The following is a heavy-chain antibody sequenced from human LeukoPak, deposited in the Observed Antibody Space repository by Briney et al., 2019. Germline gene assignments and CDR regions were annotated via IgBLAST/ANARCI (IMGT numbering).Heavy chain of an antibody. CDR1: GFTYSSYS. J-gene: IGHJ6*02. Sequence: GGALRLSCAASGFTYSSYSMNWLRDAPGKGLEGVSSISSSSSYIYYADSVKGRFTISRDNRKNTLYLQMHNVRTEDTAVYYCARDPRVSDDYYYSGMDVWGQGTTVTVAS. CDR3: ARDPRVSDDYYYSGMDV. CDR2: ISSSSSYI. V-gene: IGHV3-21*01.